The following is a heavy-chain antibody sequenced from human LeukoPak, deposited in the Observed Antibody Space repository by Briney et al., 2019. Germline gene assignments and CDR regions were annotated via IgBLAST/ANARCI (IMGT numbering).Heavy chain of an antibody. J-gene: IGHJ3*02. CDR2: IYSGGST. CDR1: GFTVNSNY. V-gene: IGHV3-53*01. Sequence: GGSLRLSCAASGFTVNSNYMSWVRQAPGKGLEWVSVIYSGGSTYYADSVKGRFTISRDNAKNTLYLQMNSLRAEDTAVYYCASPWELDAFDIWGQGTMVTVSS. D-gene: IGHD1-26*01. CDR3: ASPWELDAFDI.